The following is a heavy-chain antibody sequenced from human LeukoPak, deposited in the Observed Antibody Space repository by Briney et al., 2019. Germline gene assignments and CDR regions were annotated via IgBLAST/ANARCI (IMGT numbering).Heavy chain of an antibody. CDR1: GFTFSTYA. Sequence: AGSLRLSCAASGFTFSTYALNWVRQGPGKGLEWVSAISDSGGAIYYADSVKGRFTMSRDNSKNPLFLQMNSLIAEDTAVYYCARIGSAAFTDSWGQGSLVTVSS. CDR3: ARIGSAAFTDS. CDR2: ISDSGGAI. V-gene: IGHV3-23*01. J-gene: IGHJ4*02. D-gene: IGHD3-3*02.